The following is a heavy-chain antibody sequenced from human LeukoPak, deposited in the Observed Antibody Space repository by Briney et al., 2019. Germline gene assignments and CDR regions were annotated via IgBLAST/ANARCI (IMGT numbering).Heavy chain of an antibody. CDR3: ARNYYGSGHFDY. CDR1: GFTFSSYA. V-gene: IGHV3-30*04. Sequence: GRSLRLACAAYGFTFSSYAMHWVRQAPGKGLEWVAVISYDGSNKYYADSVKGRFTISRDNSKNTLYLQMNSRRAEDTAVYYCARNYYGSGHFDYWGQGTLVTVSS. CDR2: ISYDGSNK. J-gene: IGHJ4*02. D-gene: IGHD3-10*01.